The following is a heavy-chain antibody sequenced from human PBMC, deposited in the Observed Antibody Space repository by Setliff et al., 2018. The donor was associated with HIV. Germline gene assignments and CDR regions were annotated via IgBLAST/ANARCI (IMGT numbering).Heavy chain of an antibody. CDR2: VKSKTDGGTT. CDR3: CSTSPDYYYYYYMDV. CDR1: GFPFSNAW. Sequence: GGSLRLSCAASGFPFSNAWMSWVRQAPGKGLEWVGRVKSKTDGGTTDYAAPVKGRFTISRDDSKNTVSLQMNSLQTEDTAVYYCCSTSPDYYYYYYMDVWGKGTTVTVSS. J-gene: IGHJ6*03. V-gene: IGHV3-15*01.